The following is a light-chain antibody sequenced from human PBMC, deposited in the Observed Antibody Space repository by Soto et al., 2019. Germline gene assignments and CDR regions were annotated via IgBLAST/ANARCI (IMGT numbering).Light chain of an antibody. Sequence: DIQMTQSPSTLSGSVGDRVTITCRASQTISSWLAWYQQKPGKAPKLLIYAASTLQSGVPSRFSGSGSGTDFTLTINCLQSEDFATYYCHQYYTYPQTFGQGTKVDIK. J-gene: IGKJ1*01. CDR2: AAS. CDR3: HQYYTYPQT. V-gene: IGKV1-5*01. CDR1: QTISSW.